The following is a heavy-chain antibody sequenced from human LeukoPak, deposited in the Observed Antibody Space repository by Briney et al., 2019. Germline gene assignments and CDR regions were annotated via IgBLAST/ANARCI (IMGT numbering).Heavy chain of an antibody. V-gene: IGHV3-30-3*01. CDR3: ARGDYGTNGYFQY. J-gene: IGHJ1*01. CDR1: GFTFESYT. D-gene: IGHD4-17*01. Sequence: PGTSLRLSCAASGFTFESYTIHWVRQAPGKGLEWVALISKDGSYETYADSVKGRVTISRDNSEDTLYLQMDSLRTEDTAVFFCARGDYGTNGYFQYWGQGTLVSVSS. CDR2: ISKDGSYE.